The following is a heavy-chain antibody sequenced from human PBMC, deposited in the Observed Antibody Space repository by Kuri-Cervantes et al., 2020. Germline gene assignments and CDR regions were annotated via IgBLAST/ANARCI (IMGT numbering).Heavy chain of an antibody. Sequence: GGSLRLSCAASGFTFSSYNMDWVRQATGKGLEWVAYIRGSSNRILYADSVKGRFTISRDNAKNSLYLQMDSLRDEDTAVYYCAKGPPGTVTTLELSYWGQGTLVTVSS. CDR3: AKGPPGTVTTLELSY. J-gene: IGHJ4*02. CDR1: GFTFSSYN. CDR2: IRGSSNRI. V-gene: IGHV3-48*02. D-gene: IGHD4-17*01.